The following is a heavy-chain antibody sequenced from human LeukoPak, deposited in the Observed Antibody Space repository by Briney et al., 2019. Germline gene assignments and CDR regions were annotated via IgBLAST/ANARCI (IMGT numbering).Heavy chain of an antibody. CDR3: AREKGGTIYYYYGMDV. V-gene: IGHV1-18*01. Sequence: ASVKVSCKASGYTFTNYGISWVRQAPGRGLEWMGWISAYNGNTNYAQKFQGRVTMTTDTSTSTAYMELRSLRSDDTAVYYCAREKGGTIYYYYGMDVWGQGTTVTVSS. D-gene: IGHD1-14*01. CDR2: ISAYNGNT. J-gene: IGHJ6*02. CDR1: GYTFTNYG.